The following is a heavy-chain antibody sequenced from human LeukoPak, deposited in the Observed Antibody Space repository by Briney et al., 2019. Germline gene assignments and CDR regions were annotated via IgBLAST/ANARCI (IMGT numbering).Heavy chain of an antibody. CDR3: ARDVKWFGESLSSGMDV. V-gene: IGHV7-4-1*02. J-gene: IGHJ6*02. CDR2: INTNTWSP. CDR1: GYTFTDFA. D-gene: IGHD3-10*01. Sequence: ASVKVSCKASGYTFTDFAMNWVRQAPGQGLEWMGWINTNTWSPTYAQGFTGRFVFSLDTSVSTAYLQISSLKAEDTAVYYCARDVKWFGESLSSGMDVWGQGTTVTVSS.